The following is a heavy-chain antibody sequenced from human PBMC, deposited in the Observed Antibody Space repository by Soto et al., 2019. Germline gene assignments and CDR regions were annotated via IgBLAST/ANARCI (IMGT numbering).Heavy chain of an antibody. V-gene: IGHV4-4*07. Sequence: PSETLSLSCTLSRGSINTFYWSWVRQPAGKVLEWIGRISPSGHTSFNPSLESRVAMSVDTSKIHFSLNLISVTAADMAVYYGPTEGSYSAYNFAHWIQLWSFDLWGQGALVTGSS. CDR1: RGSINTFY. J-gene: IGHJ4*02. CDR2: ISPSGHT. D-gene: IGHD5-12*01. CDR3: PTEGSYSAYNFAHWIQLWSFDL.